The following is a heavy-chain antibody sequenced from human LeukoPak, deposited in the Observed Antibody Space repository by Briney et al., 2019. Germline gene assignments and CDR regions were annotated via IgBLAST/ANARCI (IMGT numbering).Heavy chain of an antibody. CDR3: ERPSINDYGDFGY. J-gene: IGHJ4*02. CDR1: GFTFSTYN. D-gene: IGHD4-17*01. CDR2: ISGTSRSTYI. V-gene: IGHV3-21*01. Sequence: GGSLRLSCAASGFTFSTYNMHWVRQAPGKGLEWVSSISGTSRSTYIYYADSVKGRFTISRDNAENSLYLQMNSLRAEDTAVYYCERPSINDYGDFGYWGQGTLVTVSS.